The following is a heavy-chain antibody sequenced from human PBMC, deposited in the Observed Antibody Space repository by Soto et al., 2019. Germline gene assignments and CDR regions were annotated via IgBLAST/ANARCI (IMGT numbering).Heavy chain of an antibody. CDR1: GGTFSSYA. J-gene: IGHJ1*01. D-gene: IGHD6-13*01. CDR2: IIPIFGTA. V-gene: IGHV1-69*06. CDR3: ARGGYSSSLPLYFQH. Sequence: GASVKVSCKASGGTFSSYAISWVRQAPGQGLEWMGGIIPIFGTANYAQKFQGRVTITADKSTSTAYMELSSLRSEDTAVYYCARGGYSSSLPLYFQHWGQGTLVTVSS.